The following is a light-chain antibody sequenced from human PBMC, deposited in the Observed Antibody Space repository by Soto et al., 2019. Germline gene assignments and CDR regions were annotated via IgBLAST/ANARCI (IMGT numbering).Light chain of an antibody. CDR2: GTS. Sequence: EIVMTQSPVALSVSPGERAALSCRASQRVGRNFAWYQQRPGQAPRVLIYGTSTRATGVPARFSGSGSGTDFTLTISSLQSEDFAFYYCQQYNNWPYTFGQGTRLEIK. CDR1: QRVGRN. J-gene: IGKJ2*01. CDR3: QQYNNWPYT. V-gene: IGKV3-15*01.